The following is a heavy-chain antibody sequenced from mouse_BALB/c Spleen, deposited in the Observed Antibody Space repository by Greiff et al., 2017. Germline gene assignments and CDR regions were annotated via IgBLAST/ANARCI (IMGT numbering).Heavy chain of an antibody. D-gene: IGHD2-4*01. Sequence: QVTLKVSGPGILQPSQTLSLTCSFSGFSLSTSGMSVGWIRQPSGKGLEWLAHIWWNDDKYYNPALKSRLTISKDTSNNQVFLKIASVVTADTATYYCARSSYDYLFADWGQGTLVTVSA. J-gene: IGHJ3*01. CDR1: GFSLSTSGMS. CDR3: ARSSYDYLFAD. V-gene: IGHV8-8*01. CDR2: IWWNDDK.